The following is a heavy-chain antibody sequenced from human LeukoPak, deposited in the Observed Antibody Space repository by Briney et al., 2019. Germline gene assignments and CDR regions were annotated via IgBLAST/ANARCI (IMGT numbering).Heavy chain of an antibody. CDR2: INHSGST. CDR3: AREFDLQWLVPGDAFDI. V-gene: IGHV4-34*01. Sequence: SETLSLTCAVYGGSFSGYYLSWIRQPPGKGREWVGEINHSGSTNYHPSLQSRGTISVDTSKNQFSLKLSSVTAADTAVYYCAREFDLQWLVPGDAFDIWGQGTMVTVSS. J-gene: IGHJ3*02. D-gene: IGHD6-19*01. CDR1: GGSFSGYY.